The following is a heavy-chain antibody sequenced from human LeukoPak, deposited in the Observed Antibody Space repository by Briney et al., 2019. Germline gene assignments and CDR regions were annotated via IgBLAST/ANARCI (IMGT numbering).Heavy chain of an antibody. J-gene: IGHJ4*02. CDR3: ARGTYYYDSSGYSDFDY. CDR1: GYTFTSYG. V-gene: IGHV1-18*01. CDR2: ISAYNGNT. Sequence: ASVKVSCKASGYTFTSYGISWVRQAPGQGLEWMGWISAYNGNTNYAQKLQGRVTMTTDTSTSTAYMELSRLRSDDTAVYYCARGTYYYDSSGYSDFDYWGQGTLVTVSS. D-gene: IGHD3-22*01.